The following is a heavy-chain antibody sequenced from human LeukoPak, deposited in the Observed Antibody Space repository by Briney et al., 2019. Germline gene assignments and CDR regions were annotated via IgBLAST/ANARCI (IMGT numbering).Heavy chain of an antibody. Sequence: SETLSLTCTVSGGSISSGGYSWSWIRQHPGKGLEWIGYIYYSGSTYYNPSLKSRVTISVDTSKDQFSLKLSSVTAADTAVYYCARGGGAVAGTLAYWGQGTLVTVSS. V-gene: IGHV4-31*03. CDR2: IYYSGST. D-gene: IGHD6-19*01. J-gene: IGHJ4*02. CDR1: GGSISSGGYS. CDR3: ARGGGAVAGTLAY.